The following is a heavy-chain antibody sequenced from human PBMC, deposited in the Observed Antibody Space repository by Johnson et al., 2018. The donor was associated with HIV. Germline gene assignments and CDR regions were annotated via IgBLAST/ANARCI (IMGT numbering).Heavy chain of an antibody. D-gene: IGHD6-13*01. CDR3: ARGRAAAGTAYDFDI. J-gene: IGHJ3*02. CDR1: GFTFDDYA. V-gene: IGHV3-9*01. CDR2: ISWNSGSI. Sequence: VQLVESGGVLVQPGRSLRLSCAASGFTFDDYAMHWVRQAPGKGLEWVSGISWNSGSIGYADSVKGRFPISRDNATNSLYRQMNTLRAEDTAVYYCARGRAAAGTAYDFDIWGQGTMVTVSS.